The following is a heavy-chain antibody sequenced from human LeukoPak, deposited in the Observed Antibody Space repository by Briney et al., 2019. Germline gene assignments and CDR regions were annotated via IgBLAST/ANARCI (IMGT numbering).Heavy chain of an antibody. CDR2: IYYSGST. D-gene: IGHD2-2*01. CDR3: ARDAILYGMDV. CDR1: GGPISSGDYY. Sequence: SGTLSLTCTVSGGPISSGDYYWSWIRQPPGKGLEWIGYIYYSGSTYYNPSLKSRVTISVDTSKNQFSLKLSSVTAADTAVYYCARDAILYGMDVWGQGTTVTVSS. V-gene: IGHV4-30-4*01. J-gene: IGHJ6*02.